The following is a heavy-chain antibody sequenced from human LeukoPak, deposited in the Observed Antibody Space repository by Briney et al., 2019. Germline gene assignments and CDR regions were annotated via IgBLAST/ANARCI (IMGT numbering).Heavy chain of an antibody. CDR1: GGSISSSSYY. J-gene: IGHJ3*02. D-gene: IGHD6-13*01. CDR3: ARDWAPGGSSSSWYEGGAFDI. V-gene: IGHV4-39*07. Sequence: SETLSLTCTVSGGSISSSSYYWGWIRQPPGKGLEWIGSIYYSGSTYYNPSLKSRVTISVDTSKNQFSLKLSSVAAADTAVYYCARDWAPGGSSSSWYEGGAFDIWGQGTMVTVSS. CDR2: IYYSGST.